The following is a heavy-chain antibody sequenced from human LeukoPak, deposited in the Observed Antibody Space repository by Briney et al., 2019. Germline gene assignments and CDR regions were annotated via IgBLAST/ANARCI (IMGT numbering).Heavy chain of an antibody. V-gene: IGHV4-59*01. CDR2: IYYSGTT. D-gene: IGHD6-13*01. CDR3: ARGVYIAAAQYGY. J-gene: IGHJ4*02. CDR1: GGSISSYY. Sequence: PSETLSLTCTVSGGSISSYYWSWIRQPPGKGLEWIGYIYYSGTTNYNPSLKSRVTISVDTSKNQFSLKLSSVTAADTAVYYCARGVYIAAAQYGYWGQGTLVTASS.